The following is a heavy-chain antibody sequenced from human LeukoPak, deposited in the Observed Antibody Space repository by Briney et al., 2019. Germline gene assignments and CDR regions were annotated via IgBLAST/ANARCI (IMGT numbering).Heavy chain of an antibody. V-gene: IGHV1-8*01. CDR3: SRRQGRCSDGSCFYPDY. D-gene: IGHD2-15*01. Sequence: ASVKVSCKASGYTFTSYDINWVRQATGQGLGWMGWMNPNSGNIGYAQKFQGRIPITRNSSITTAYMELRSLRSEDTAVYYCSRRQGRCSDGSCFYPDYWGQGTLVTVSS. CDR1: GYTFTSYD. J-gene: IGHJ4*02. CDR2: MNPNSGNI.